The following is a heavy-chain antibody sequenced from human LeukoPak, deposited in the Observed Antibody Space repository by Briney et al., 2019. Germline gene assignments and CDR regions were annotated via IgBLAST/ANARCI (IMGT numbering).Heavy chain of an antibody. CDR3: AREPPESYFFDY. D-gene: IGHD3/OR15-3a*01. Sequence: ASVKVSCKASGYIFSNHYMHWVRQAPGQGLEWMGIIRPGGGNTGYTQKFQGRVTMTRDMSTNTVYMELGDLRSEDTAVYFCAREPPESYFFDYWGQGTLVTVSS. V-gene: IGHV1-46*01. CDR2: IRPGGGNT. J-gene: IGHJ4*02. CDR1: GYIFSNHY.